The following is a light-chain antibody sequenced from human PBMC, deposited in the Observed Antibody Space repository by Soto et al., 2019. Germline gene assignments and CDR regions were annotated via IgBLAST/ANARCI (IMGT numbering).Light chain of an antibody. Sequence: EIVLPQSPATLSLSPGERATLSCRASQSVYNYLTWYQQKPGQAPRLLIYDASTRATGIPVRFSGSGSGTDFTLTISSLEPEDFAVYYCQQRSSWPLTFGGGNKVEIK. CDR2: DAS. CDR1: QSVYNY. CDR3: QQRSSWPLT. J-gene: IGKJ4*01. V-gene: IGKV3-11*01.